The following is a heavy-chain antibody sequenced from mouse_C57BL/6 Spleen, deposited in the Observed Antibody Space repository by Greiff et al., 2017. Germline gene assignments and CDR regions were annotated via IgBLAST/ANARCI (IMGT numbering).Heavy chain of an antibody. Sequence: VQLQQSGPELVKPGASVKMSCKASGYTFTDYNMHWVKQSHGKSLEWIGYINPNNGGTSYNQKFKGKATLTVNKSSSTAYMELRSLTSEDSAVYYCARWGNYGSWFAYWGQGTLVTVSA. V-gene: IGHV1-22*01. J-gene: IGHJ3*01. CDR2: INPNNGGT. CDR1: GYTFTDYN. CDR3: ARWGNYGSWFAY. D-gene: IGHD2-1*01.